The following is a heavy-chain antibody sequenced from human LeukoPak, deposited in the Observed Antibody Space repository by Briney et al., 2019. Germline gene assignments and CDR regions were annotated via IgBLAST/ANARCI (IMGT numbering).Heavy chain of an antibody. V-gene: IGHV3-30*18. CDR1: GFTFSSNG. D-gene: IGHD6-6*01. J-gene: IGHJ6*02. Sequence: PGRSLRLSCAASGFTFSSNGMHWVRQAPGKGLEWVAVISYDGSNKYYADSVKGRFTISRDNSKNTLYLQMNRLRAEDTAVYYCAKDPLSYSSLESGYYYDMDVWGQGTTVTVSS. CDR3: AKDPLSYSSLESGYYYDMDV. CDR2: ISYDGSNK.